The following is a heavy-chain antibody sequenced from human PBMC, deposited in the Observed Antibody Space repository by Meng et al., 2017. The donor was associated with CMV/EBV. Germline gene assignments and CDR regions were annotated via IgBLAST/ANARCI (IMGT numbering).Heavy chain of an antibody. CDR3: ARQQQFGEYGMDV. V-gene: IGHV1-2*02. CDR2: INPNSGGT. J-gene: IGHJ6*02. CDR1: GYTFTGYY. Sequence: ASVKVSCKASGYTFTGYYMHWVRQAPGQGLEWMGWINPNSGGTNYAQKFQGRVTMTRDTSISTAYMELSRLRSDDTAVYYCARQQQFGEYGMDVWGQGTTVTVSS. D-gene: IGHD6-13*01.